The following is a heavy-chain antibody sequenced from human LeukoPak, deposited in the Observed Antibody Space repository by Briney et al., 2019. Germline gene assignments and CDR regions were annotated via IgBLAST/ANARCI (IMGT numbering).Heavy chain of an antibody. Sequence: GGSLRLSCAASGFTFRSYWMSWVRQAPGKGLEWVANIKQDGSEKYYVDSVKGRFTISRDNAKNSLYLQMNSLRAEDTAVYYCAKDTSSYYDYVWGSYRYSSYFDYWGQGVLVTVSS. CDR3: AKDTSSYYDYVWGSYRYSSYFDY. CDR2: IKQDGSEK. CDR1: GFTFRSYW. J-gene: IGHJ4*02. V-gene: IGHV3-7*03. D-gene: IGHD3-16*02.